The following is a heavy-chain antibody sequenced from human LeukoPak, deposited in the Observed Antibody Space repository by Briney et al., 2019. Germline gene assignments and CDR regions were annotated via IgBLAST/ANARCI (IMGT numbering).Heavy chain of an antibody. D-gene: IGHD3-9*01. J-gene: IGHJ6*03. V-gene: IGHV3-30*02. CDR1: GFTFSSYV. CDR3: AKDWYYDISTGYGVSWYYYMDV. Sequence: PGGSLRLSCAASGFTFSSYVMHWVRQAPGKGLEWVAFIRYDGSNKYYADSVKGRFTISRDNSKNTLYLQMNSLRAEDTAVYYCAKDWYYDISTGYGVSWYYYMDVWGKGTTVTISS. CDR2: IRYDGSNK.